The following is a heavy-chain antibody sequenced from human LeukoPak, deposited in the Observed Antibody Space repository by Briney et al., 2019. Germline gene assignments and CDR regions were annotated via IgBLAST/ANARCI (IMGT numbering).Heavy chain of an antibody. Sequence: GGSLRLSXAASGFTFDDYGMSWVRQAPGKGLEWVSGINWNGGSAGYADSVKGRFTISRDNAKNSLYLQMNSLRAEDTALYYCAKRGPVVIGAFDIWGQGTMVTVSS. CDR1: GFTFDDYG. CDR3: AKRGPVVIGAFDI. J-gene: IGHJ3*02. CDR2: INWNGGSA. V-gene: IGHV3-20*04. D-gene: IGHD4-23*01.